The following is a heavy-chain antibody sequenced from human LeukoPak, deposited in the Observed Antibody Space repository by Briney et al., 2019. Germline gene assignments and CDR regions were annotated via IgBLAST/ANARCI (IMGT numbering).Heavy chain of an antibody. V-gene: IGHV4-61*02. CDR1: GGSISSGSYY. CDR3: ARIATSLPYDYSNYYYYYYMDV. Sequence: SENLSLTCTVSGGSISSGSYYWSWIRQPAGKGLEWIGRIYTSGSTNYNPSLKSRVTISVDTSKNQFSLKLSSVTAADTAVYYCARIATSLPYDYSNYYYYYYMDVWGKGTTVTVSS. D-gene: IGHD4-11*01. J-gene: IGHJ6*03. CDR2: IYTSGST.